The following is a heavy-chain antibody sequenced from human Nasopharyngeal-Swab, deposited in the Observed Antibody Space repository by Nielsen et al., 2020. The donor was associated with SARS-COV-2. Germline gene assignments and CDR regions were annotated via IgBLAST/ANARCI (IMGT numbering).Heavy chain of an antibody. CDR2: IYYSGST. Sequence: WIGQPPGKGLEWIGYIYYSGSTYYNPSLKSRVTISVDTSKNQFSLKLSSVTAADTAVYYCARASEVPAAMDYYYYMDVWGKGTTVTVSS. CDR3: ARASEVPAAMDYYYYMDV. D-gene: IGHD2-2*01. V-gene: IGHV4-31*02. J-gene: IGHJ6*03.